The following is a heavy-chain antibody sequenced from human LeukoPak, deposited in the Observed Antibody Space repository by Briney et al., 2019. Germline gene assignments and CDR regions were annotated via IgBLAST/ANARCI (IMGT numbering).Heavy chain of an antibody. Sequence: GGSLRLSCAASGFTFSSYWMHWVRQAPGKGLVWVSRINSDGSSTSYADSVKGRFTISRDNAKNTLYLQMNSLRAEDTAVYYCARGYCSSTSCNKGGSWFDPWGQGTLVTVSS. CDR2: INSDGSST. CDR1: GFTFSSYW. D-gene: IGHD2-2*01. V-gene: IGHV3-74*01. CDR3: ARGYCSSTSCNKGGSWFDP. J-gene: IGHJ5*02.